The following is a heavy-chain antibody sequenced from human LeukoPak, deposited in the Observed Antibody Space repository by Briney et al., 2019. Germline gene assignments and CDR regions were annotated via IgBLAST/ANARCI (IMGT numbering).Heavy chain of an antibody. J-gene: IGHJ6*03. Sequence: ASVKVSCKASGYTFTGYYMHWVRQAPGQGLEWVGWINPNSGGTNYAQKFQGRVTMTRDTSISTAYMELSRLRSDDTAVYYCASWSSSPPYYYYYMDVWGKGTTVTVSS. D-gene: IGHD6-6*01. CDR3: ASWSSSPPYYYYYMDV. CDR1: GYTFTGYY. V-gene: IGHV1-2*02. CDR2: INPNSGGT.